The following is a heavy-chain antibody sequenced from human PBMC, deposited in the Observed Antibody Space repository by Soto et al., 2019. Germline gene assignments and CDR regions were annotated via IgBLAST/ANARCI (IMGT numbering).Heavy chain of an antibody. J-gene: IGHJ4*02. CDR2: IKHDGSEK. CDR1: GFTLSSFW. D-gene: IGHD1-26*01. CDR3: VRDRSGSYLEGFDY. V-gene: IGHV3-7*01. Sequence: PXGSLRLSCAASGFTLSSFWMTWVRQAPGKGLEWVANIKHDGSEKYYVESVKGRFTISRDNARNSLFLEMKSLRSEDTAVYSCVRDRSGSYLEGFDYWGQGTLVTVSS.